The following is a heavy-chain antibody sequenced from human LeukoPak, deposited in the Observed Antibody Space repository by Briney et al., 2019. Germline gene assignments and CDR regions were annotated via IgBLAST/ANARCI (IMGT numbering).Heavy chain of an antibody. Sequence: ASVKVSCKASGYTFTGYYMYWVRQAPGQGLEWMGFINPNTGGTIYAQKFQARVTMTRDTSISTAYMELRGLISDDTAVYYCARRYDFWSGYPTAFDYWGQGTLVTVSS. CDR3: ARRYDFWSGYPTAFDY. D-gene: IGHD3-3*01. V-gene: IGHV1-2*02. CDR1: GYTFTGYY. J-gene: IGHJ4*02. CDR2: INPNTGGT.